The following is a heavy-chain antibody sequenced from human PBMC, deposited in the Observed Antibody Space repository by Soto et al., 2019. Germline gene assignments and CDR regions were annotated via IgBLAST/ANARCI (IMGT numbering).Heavy chain of an antibody. Sequence: QITLKESGPALVKPTQTLTLTCTFSGFSLSTSGEAVGWIRQPPGEALEWLALIYWDDDNRYNPTLKTRLTITKDPSKNQVVLTLTNMEPVDTATYYCAHYVSASPAGWFDPWGQGILVTVSS. V-gene: IGHV2-5*02. J-gene: IGHJ5*02. D-gene: IGHD3-10*01. CDR2: IYWDDDN. CDR3: AHYVSASPAGWFDP. CDR1: GFSLSTSGEA.